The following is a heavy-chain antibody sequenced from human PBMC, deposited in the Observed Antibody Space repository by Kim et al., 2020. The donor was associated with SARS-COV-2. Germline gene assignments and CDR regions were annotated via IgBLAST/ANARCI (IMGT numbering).Heavy chain of an antibody. CDR3: TTDFYDYVWGSYRYTSDY. CDR1: GFTFSNAW. V-gene: IGHV3-15*01. Sequence: GGSLRLSCAASGFTFSNAWMSWVRQAPGKGLEWVGRIKSKTDGGTTDYAAPVKGRFTISRDDSKNTLDLQMNSRKTEDTAVYYCTTDFYDYVWGSYRYTSDYWGQGTLVTVSS. D-gene: IGHD3-16*02. CDR2: IKSKTDGGTT. J-gene: IGHJ4*02.